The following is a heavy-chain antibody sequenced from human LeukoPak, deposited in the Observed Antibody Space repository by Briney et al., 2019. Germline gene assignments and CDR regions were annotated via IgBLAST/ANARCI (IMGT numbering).Heavy chain of an antibody. J-gene: IGHJ4*02. V-gene: IGHV4-34*01. Sequence: PSETLSLTCAVYGGSFRNYYWSWIRQPPGKGLEWIGEINHSGSTKYNPSLKSRVTISVDRSKNQFSLTLSSVTAADTAVYYCDRGPDFYDSSGYYPIWGQGTLVTVSS. CDR1: GGSFRNYY. D-gene: IGHD3-22*01. CDR3: DRGPDFYDSSGYYPI. CDR2: INHSGST.